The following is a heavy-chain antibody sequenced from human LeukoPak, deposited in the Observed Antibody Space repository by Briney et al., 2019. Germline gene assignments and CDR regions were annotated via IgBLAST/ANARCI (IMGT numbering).Heavy chain of an antibody. CDR3: ARDDSSGWYYFDY. V-gene: IGHV3-53*01. J-gene: IGHJ4*02. CDR1: GFTVSSYY. D-gene: IGHD6-19*01. Sequence: PGGSLRLSCAASGFTVSSYYMNWVRQAPGKELEWVSVIYTGGGRYYADSVRGRFTISRDTSKNMVFLQMNSLRAEDTAVYYCARDDSSGWYYFDYWGQGTLVTVSS. CDR2: IYTGGGR.